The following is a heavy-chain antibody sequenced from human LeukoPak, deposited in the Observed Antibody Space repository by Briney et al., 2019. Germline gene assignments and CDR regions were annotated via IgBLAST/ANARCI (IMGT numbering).Heavy chain of an antibody. Sequence: SETLSLTCAVYGGSFSGYYWSWIRQPPGKGLEWIGEINHSGSTHYNPSLKSRVTISVDTSKNQFSLKLSSVTAADTAVYYCARSGSYYSAVDAFDIWGQGTMVTVSS. V-gene: IGHV4-34*01. J-gene: IGHJ3*02. CDR3: ARSGSYYSAVDAFDI. CDR1: GGSFSGYY. D-gene: IGHD1-26*01. CDR2: INHSGST.